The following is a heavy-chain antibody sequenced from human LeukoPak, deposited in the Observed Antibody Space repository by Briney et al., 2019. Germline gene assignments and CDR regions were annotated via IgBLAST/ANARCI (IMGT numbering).Heavy chain of an antibody. J-gene: IGHJ3*02. CDR3: ARPGGYSWIDAFEI. D-gene: IGHD5-18*01. CDR1: GYNFTSYW. V-gene: IGHV5-51*01. CDR2: IYPGDSDS. Sequence: GESLQISCKGSGYNFTSYWVGWVRQMPGKGLEWMGIIYPGDSDSRYSPSFQGQVTISADKSISTAYLQWSSLKASDTAMYYCARPGGYSWIDAFEIWGQGTMVTVSS.